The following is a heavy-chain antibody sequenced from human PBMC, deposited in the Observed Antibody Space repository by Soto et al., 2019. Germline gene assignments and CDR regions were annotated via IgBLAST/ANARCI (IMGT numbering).Heavy chain of an antibody. V-gene: IGHV3-23*01. CDR2: ISGSGGST. Sequence: GGSVRLSCAASGFTFSSYAMSWVRQAPGKGLEWVSAISGSGGSTYYADSVKGRFTISRDNSKNTLYLQMNSLRAEDTAVYYCAKDPMGPQIASLGYYFDYWGQGTLVTVSS. CDR1: GFTFSSYA. D-gene: IGHD3-16*01. J-gene: IGHJ4*02. CDR3: AKDPMGPQIASLGYYFDY.